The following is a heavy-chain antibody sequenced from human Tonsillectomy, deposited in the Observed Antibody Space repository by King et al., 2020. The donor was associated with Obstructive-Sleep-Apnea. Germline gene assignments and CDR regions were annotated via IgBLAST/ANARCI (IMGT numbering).Heavy chain of an antibody. CDR2: IYLGDSNA. CDR3: ARHPYYEGAFDI. V-gene: IGHV5-51*01. CDR1: GYNFTNYR. Sequence: QLVQSGAEVKKPGESLQISCKNSGYNFTNYRIGWVRQMPGKGLEWMGTIYLGDSNARYSPAFQGQVTISDDKSINIAYRQWSSLKASDTAMYYCARHPYYEGAFDIWGQGTMVTVSS. J-gene: IGHJ3*02. D-gene: IGHD3-22*01.